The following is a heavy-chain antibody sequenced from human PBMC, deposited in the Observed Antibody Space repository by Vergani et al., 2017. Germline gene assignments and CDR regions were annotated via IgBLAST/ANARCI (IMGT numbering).Heavy chain of an antibody. CDR3: ASGSGSYYKGHPYYYMDV. V-gene: IGHV1-46*01. J-gene: IGHJ6*03. CDR1: GYTFTSYD. D-gene: IGHD3-10*01. CDR2: INPSGGST. Sequence: QVQLVQSGAEVKKPGASVKVSCKASGYTFTSYDINWVRQAPGQGLEWMGIINPSGGSTSYAQKFQGRVTMTRDTSKSTVYMELSSLRSEDTAVYYCASGSGSYYKGHPYYYMDVWGKGTTVTVSS.